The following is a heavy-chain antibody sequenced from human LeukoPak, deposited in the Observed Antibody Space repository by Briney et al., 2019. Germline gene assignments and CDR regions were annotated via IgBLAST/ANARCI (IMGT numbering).Heavy chain of an antibody. J-gene: IGHJ3*01. V-gene: IGHV3-7*01. Sequence: PGGSLRLSCAASGFTLNSCLMSWVRQAPGRGLEWVANIKKDGSEESYLDSVKGRFTVSRDNAKNSLFLQMNSLRGEDTAVYYCARSNPNRNALDLWGQGTMVTISS. D-gene: IGHD1-14*01. CDR1: GFTLNSCL. CDR3: ARSNPNRNALDL. CDR2: IKKDGSEE.